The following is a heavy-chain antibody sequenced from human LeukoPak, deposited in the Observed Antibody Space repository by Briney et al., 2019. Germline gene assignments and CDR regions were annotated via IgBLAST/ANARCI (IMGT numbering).Heavy chain of an antibody. V-gene: IGHV3-23*01. CDR2: ISGSGGST. Sequence: GGSLRLSCAASGFTFSSYAMSWVRQAPGKGLEWVSAISGSGGSTYYADSVKGRFTISRDNSKNTLYLQMNSLRAEDTAVYYRAKDHYGDYEGYFDYWGQGTLVTVSS. CDR3: AKDHYGDYEGYFDY. J-gene: IGHJ4*02. CDR1: GFTFSSYA. D-gene: IGHD4-17*01.